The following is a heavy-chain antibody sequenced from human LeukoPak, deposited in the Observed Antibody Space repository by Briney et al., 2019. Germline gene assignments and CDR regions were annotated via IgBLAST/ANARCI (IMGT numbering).Heavy chain of an antibody. V-gene: IGHV3-7*01. Sequence: GGSLRLSCAASGFTFSSYWMSWVRQAPGKGLEWVANIKQDGSEKYYVDSVKGRFIISRDNAKNSLYLQMNSLRAEDTVVYYCASLYSSGYCDYWGQGTLVTVSS. CDR2: IKQDGSEK. CDR1: GFTFSSYW. D-gene: IGHD3-22*01. J-gene: IGHJ4*02. CDR3: ASLYSSGYCDY.